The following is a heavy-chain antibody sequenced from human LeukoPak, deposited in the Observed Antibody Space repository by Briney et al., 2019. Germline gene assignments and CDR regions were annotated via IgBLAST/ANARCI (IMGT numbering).Heavy chain of an antibody. CDR1: GFTFGGYA. D-gene: IGHD6-19*01. J-gene: IGHJ4*02. Sequence: GGSLRLSCEASGFTFGGYAMYWVRQAPGKGLEWVAGIFGSGGSAHYADSVKGRFTISRDNSKNTVYLQINNLRVEDTAVYYCGKTTTGYSSGQKPAWPVDYWGQGTLVTVSS. V-gene: IGHV3-23*01. CDR3: GKTTTGYSSGQKPAWPVDY. CDR2: IFGSGGSA.